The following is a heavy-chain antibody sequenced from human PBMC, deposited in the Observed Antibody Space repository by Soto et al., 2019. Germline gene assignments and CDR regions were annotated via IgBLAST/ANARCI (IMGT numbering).Heavy chain of an antibody. CDR3: SSALRGDY. V-gene: IGHV4-59*01. Sequence: SETLSPTCTVSGGSMINFYWSWIRQHPGKGLEGIGYAYYNGNKNYNPSLKSRVTLSVDTSENQFSLKVSSVTAADTAVCYCSSALRGDYWGRGTLVTVSS. J-gene: IGHJ4*02. CDR2: AYYNGNK. CDR1: GGSMINFY.